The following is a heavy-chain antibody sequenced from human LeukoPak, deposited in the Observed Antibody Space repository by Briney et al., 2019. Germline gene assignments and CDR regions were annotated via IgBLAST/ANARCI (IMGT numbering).Heavy chain of an antibody. Sequence: PSETLSLTCTVSGGSISTYYWSWIRRPPGKGLEWIGYIYYSGSTNYNPSLESRVTISVDTSKNQFSLKLSSMTAADTAVYFCARARTSDYGGDAYYSDYWGQGTLVTVSS. CDR1: GGSISTYY. J-gene: IGHJ4*02. D-gene: IGHD4-23*01. CDR2: IYYSGST. CDR3: ARARTSDYGGDAYYSDY. V-gene: IGHV4-59*01.